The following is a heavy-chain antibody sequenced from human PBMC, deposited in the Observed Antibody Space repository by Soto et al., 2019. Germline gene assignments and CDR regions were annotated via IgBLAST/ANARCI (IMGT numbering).Heavy chain of an antibody. V-gene: IGHV3-15*01. Sequence: EVQLVESGGGLVKPGASLRLSCAASGFTFGDPWMSWVRQAPGKGLEWVGRIKSKTDDETTDYAAPVTGRFTISRDDSRNTWYLQMNSLEPEDTAFYCCATVAWGESHFVSCCKGTLVTVSS. D-gene: IGHD3-16*01. CDR2: IKSKTDDETT. CDR1: GFTFGDPW. CDR3: ATVAWGESHFVS. J-gene: IGHJ4*02.